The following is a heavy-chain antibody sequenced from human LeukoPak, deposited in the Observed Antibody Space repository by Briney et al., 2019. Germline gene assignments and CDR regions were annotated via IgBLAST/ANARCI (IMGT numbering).Heavy chain of an antibody. CDR3: ARMGSSGYYYQAFDY. CDR1: GGSISSSSYY. D-gene: IGHD3-22*01. Sequence: PSETLSLTCTVSGGSISSSSYYWGWIRQPPGKGLEWIGSIYYSGSTYYNPSLKSRVTISVDTSKNQFSLKLSSVTAADTAVYYCARMGSSGYYYQAFDYWGQGTLVTVSS. CDR2: IYYSGST. J-gene: IGHJ4*02. V-gene: IGHV4-39*01.